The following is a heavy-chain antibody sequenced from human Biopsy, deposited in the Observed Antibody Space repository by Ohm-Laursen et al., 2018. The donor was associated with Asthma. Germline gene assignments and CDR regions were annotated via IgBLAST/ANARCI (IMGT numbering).Heavy chain of an antibody. CDR2: INTTTGNP. Sequence: GASVKVSCKASGYTVTRYAINWVRQAPGQGLEWMEWINTTTGNPTYAQGFTGRFVFSLDTSVNTAHLQISSLKAEDTAVYYCARMISYYHEMRAPFFDYWGQGTLVTVSS. CDR3: ARMISYYHEMRAPFFDY. V-gene: IGHV7-4-1*02. D-gene: IGHD3-22*01. J-gene: IGHJ4*02. CDR1: GYTVTRYA.